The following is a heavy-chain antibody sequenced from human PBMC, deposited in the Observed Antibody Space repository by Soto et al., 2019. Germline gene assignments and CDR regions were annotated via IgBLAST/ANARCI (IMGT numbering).Heavy chain of an antibody. CDR1: GYTFTGYY. CDR2: INPNSGGT. Sequence: QVQLVQSGAEVKKPGASVKVSCKASGYTFTGYYMHWVRQAPGQGLEWMGWINPNSGGTNYAQKFQGWVTMTRDTSISAAHMERSRRRSDDTAVYYCAGDRGGVAVAVGFDYWGQGSLVTVAS. V-gene: IGHV1-2*04. CDR3: AGDRGGVAVAVGFDY. D-gene: IGHD6-19*01. J-gene: IGHJ4*02.